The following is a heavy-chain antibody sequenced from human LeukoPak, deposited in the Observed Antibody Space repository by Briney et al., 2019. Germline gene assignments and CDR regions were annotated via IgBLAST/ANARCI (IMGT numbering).Heavy chain of an antibody. D-gene: IGHD6-13*01. CDR1: GFTFSSYS. CDR3: AKVPVWQQLVDY. J-gene: IGHJ4*02. V-gene: IGHV3-23*01. Sequence: PEGSLRLSCAASGFTFSSYSMSWVRQAPGKGLEWVSGITVTGDTYYADSLKGRFTISRDNSRNTLYLQMNSLRADDTAVYYCAKVPVWQQLVDYWGQGTLVTVSS. CDR2: ITVTGDT.